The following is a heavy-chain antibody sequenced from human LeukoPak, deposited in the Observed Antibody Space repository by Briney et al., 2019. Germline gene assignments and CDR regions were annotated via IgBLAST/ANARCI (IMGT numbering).Heavy chain of an antibody. V-gene: IGHV4-30-4*07. Sequence: PSETLSLTCAVSGGSVSSGDYSWSWIRQPPGKGLEWIGYIYYTDTYYKPSLKSRVTISLDTSKNQFSLKLSSVTAADTAVYYCAEGTVPYRENWFDPWGQGTLVTVSS. D-gene: IGHD4-11*01. CDR2: IYYTDT. CDR3: AEGTVPYRENWFDP. CDR1: GGSVSSGDYS. J-gene: IGHJ5*02.